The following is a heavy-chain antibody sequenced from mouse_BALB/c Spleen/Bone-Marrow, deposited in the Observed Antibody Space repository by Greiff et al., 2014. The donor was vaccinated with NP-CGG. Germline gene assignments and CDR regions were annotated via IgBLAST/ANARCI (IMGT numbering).Heavy chain of an antibody. CDR1: GFGFSRYW. J-gene: IGHJ4*01. Sequence: VQLQQSGGGLVQPGGSLKISCAVSGFGFSRYWMSWVRQAPGKGLEWIGEINPESSTINYTPSLKDKFIISRDNAKNTLYLQMSKVRSEDTALYYCARLGYYGMMAFWGQGTSVTVSS. CDR2: INPESSTI. CDR3: ARLGYYGMMAF. D-gene: IGHD1-1*01. V-gene: IGHV4-1*02.